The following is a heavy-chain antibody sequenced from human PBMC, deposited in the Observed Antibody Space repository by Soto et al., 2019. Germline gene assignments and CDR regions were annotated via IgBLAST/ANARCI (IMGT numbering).Heavy chain of an antibody. CDR1: GGSISSSTYY. D-gene: IGHD3-3*01. CDR3: ARRRARDFWSGYYRSHSDFDY. CDR2: IYCSGST. Sequence: TLSLTCTVSGGSISSSTYYWGWIRQPPGKGLEWVGIIYCSGSTYYNPSLKSRVTISVDTSKNQFSLKLSSVTAADTAVYYCARRRARDFWSGYYRSHSDFDYWGQGTLVTVSS. J-gene: IGHJ4*02. V-gene: IGHV4-39*01.